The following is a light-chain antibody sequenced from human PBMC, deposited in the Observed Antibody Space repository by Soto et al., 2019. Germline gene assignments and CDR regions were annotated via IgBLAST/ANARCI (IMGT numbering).Light chain of an antibody. Sequence: LTQSPATLSLSPGQVATLSCRASQSVGNYVAWYQQNPGKAPRLLIYDASNRATGIPARFSCSGSGTDFTLTITSLQPEDFATYYCQHGYSTPLTFGGGTQVDIK. CDR2: DAS. V-gene: IGKV3-11*01. CDR3: QHGYSTPLT. J-gene: IGKJ4*01. CDR1: QSVGNY.